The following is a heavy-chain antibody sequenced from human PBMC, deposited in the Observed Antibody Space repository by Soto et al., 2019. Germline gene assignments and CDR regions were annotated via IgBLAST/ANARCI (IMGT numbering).Heavy chain of an antibody. V-gene: IGHV4-34*01. CDR3: ARHESSIAARDGMDV. J-gene: IGHJ6*02. CDR2: INHSGST. D-gene: IGHD6-6*01. Sequence: SDTLSLTCAVYGGSFSGYYWSWIRQPPGKGLEWIGEINHSGSTNYNPSLKSRVTISVDTSKNQFSLKLSSVTASDTAMYYCARHESSIAARDGMDVWGQGTTVTVSS. CDR1: GGSFSGYY.